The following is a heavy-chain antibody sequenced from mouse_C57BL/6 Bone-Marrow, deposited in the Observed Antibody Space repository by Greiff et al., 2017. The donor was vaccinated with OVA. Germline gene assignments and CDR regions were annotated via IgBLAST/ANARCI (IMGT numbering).Heavy chain of an antibody. J-gene: IGHJ3*01. D-gene: IGHD1-2*01. V-gene: IGHV14-3*01. CDR1: GFNFTNSY. Sequence: VQLQQSVAELVRPGASVKLSCTASGFNFTNSYMHWVKQRPEQGLEWIGRIDPASGSTKYAAKFKGKATLTADTSSNTAYLQLSSLPSEDTAVYYCAEVDDGHRGFAYWGQGTLVTVSA. CDR3: AEVDDGHRGFAY. CDR2: IDPASGST.